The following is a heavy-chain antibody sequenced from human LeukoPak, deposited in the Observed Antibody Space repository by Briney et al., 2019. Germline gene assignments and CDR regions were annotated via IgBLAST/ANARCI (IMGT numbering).Heavy chain of an antibody. D-gene: IGHD2-2*01. CDR2: IRFDGTKE. J-gene: IGHJ3*02. CDR3: ARDRIEPAADGSFDI. V-gene: IGHV3-30*02. CDR1: GFNLNNYG. Sequence: GGSLRLTCAASGFNLNNYGMHWVRQAPGRGLEWVTFIRFDGTKEYYVDSVKDRFTISRDNSKNTLYLQMNSLRAEDTAVYYCARDRIEPAADGSFDIWGQGAMVTVSS.